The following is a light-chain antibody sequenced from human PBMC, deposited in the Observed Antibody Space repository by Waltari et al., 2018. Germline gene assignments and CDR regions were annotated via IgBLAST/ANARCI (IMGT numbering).Light chain of an antibody. V-gene: IGKV1-9*01. CDR3: QQLKDSPPT. CDR2: ASS. Sequence: DIQLTQSPSFLSASVGDRVTITCRASQDISNFLAWYQQKPGHAPQLLIYASSTLQSGVPARFGGSGSGTEFTLTISSLQPEDFATYYCQQLKDSPPTFGGGTKVEIK. J-gene: IGKJ4*01. CDR1: QDISNF.